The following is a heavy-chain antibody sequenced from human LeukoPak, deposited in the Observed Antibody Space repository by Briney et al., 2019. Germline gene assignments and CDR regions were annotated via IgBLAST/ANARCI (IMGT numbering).Heavy chain of an antibody. V-gene: IGHV4-59*08. CDR1: GGSISSYY. CDR2: IYDSGST. Sequence: SETLSLTCTVSGGSISSYYWIWIRQTPGKGLEWIGYIYDSGSTNYNPSLKSRVTISVDTSKNQFSLKLSSVTAADPAVYYCARQGGYSYGYLDYWGQGTLVTVSS. CDR3: ARQGGYSYGYLDY. J-gene: IGHJ4*02. D-gene: IGHD5-18*01.